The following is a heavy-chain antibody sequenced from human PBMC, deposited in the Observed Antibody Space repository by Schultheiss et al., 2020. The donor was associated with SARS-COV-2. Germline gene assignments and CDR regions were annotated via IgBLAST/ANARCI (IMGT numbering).Heavy chain of an antibody. Sequence: GGSLRLSCAASGFTISRYAMSWVRQAPGKGLEWVSAISGSGGSTYYADSVKGRFTISRDNSKNTLYLQMNSLRAEDTAVYYCARDLRDGIFDYWGQGTLVTVSS. V-gene: IGHV3-23*01. CDR2: ISGSGGST. CDR3: ARDLRDGIFDY. CDR1: GFTISRYA. D-gene: IGHD5-24*01. J-gene: IGHJ4*02.